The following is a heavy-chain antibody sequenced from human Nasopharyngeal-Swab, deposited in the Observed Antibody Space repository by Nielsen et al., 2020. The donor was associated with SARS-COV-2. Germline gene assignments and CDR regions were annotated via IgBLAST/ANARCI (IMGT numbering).Heavy chain of an antibody. J-gene: IGHJ5*02. CDR3: ASGLAPKNFYCSSTSCYGWENWFDP. CDR2: IIPIFGTA. V-gene: IGHV1-69*13. D-gene: IGHD2-2*01. CDR1: GGTFISYA. Sequence: SVKVSCKASGGTFISYAISWVRQAPGQGLEWMGGIIPIFGTANYAQKFQGRVTITADESTSTAYMELSSLRSEDTAVYYCASGLAPKNFYCSSTSCYGWENWFDPWGQGTLVTVSS.